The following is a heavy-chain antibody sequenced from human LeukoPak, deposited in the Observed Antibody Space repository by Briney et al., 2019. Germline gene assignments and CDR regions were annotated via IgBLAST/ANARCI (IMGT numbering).Heavy chain of an antibody. CDR1: GFSFTSYA. Sequence: PGESLRLSCKASGFSFTSYALHWVRQAPGQGFEWVSSITPRGDGTFYTDSLSGRFTITRHNGKKAVFLQLKSLRRGDSALYFCAKGTDTTGRQNFDIWGQGTLVTVSS. J-gene: IGHJ4*02. D-gene: IGHD2-8*02. V-gene: IGHV3-23*01. CDR2: ITPRGDGT. CDR3: AKGTDTTGRQNFDI.